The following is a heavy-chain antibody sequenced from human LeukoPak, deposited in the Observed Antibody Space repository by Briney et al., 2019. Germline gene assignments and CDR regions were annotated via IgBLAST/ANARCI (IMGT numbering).Heavy chain of an antibody. D-gene: IGHD3-3*01. CDR2: IYTSGST. J-gene: IGHJ6*03. CDR3: ARDFGVAGIARRYYYYYMDV. V-gene: IGHV4-4*07. CDR1: GGSISSYY. Sequence: SETLSLTCTVSGGSISSYYWSWIRQPAGKGLEWIGRIYTSGSTNYNPSLKSRVTMSVGTSKNQFSLKLSSVTAADTAVYYCARDFGVAGIARRYYYYYMDVWGKGTTVTVSS.